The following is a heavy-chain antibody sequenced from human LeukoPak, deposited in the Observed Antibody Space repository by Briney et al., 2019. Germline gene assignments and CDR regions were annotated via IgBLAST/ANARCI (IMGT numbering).Heavy chain of an antibody. D-gene: IGHD1-26*01. J-gene: IGHJ4*02. CDR2: INTDGGDT. Sequence: SGGSLRLSCAASGFTFGSYWMHRVRQAPGKGLVWASRINTDGGDTIYADSVKGRFTISRDNAKNTLFLQMNSLRAEDTAVYYCARDEKIVGASGQDYWGQGTLVTVSS. CDR1: GFTFGSYW. V-gene: IGHV3-74*01. CDR3: ARDEKIVGASGQDY.